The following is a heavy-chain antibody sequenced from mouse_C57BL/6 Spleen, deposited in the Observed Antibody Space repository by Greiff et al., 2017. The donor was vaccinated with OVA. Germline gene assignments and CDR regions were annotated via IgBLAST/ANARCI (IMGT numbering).Heavy chain of an antibody. J-gene: IGHJ2*01. CDR3: ARQDYYGSYYFDY. V-gene: IGHV1-61*01. CDR2: IYPSDSET. Sequence: QVQLQQPGAELVRPGSSVKLSCKASGYTFTSYWMDWVKQRPGQGLEWIGNIYPSDSETHYNQKFKDKATLTVDKSSSTAYMQLSSLTSEDSAVYYCARQDYYGSYYFDYWGKGTTLTVSS. D-gene: IGHD1-1*01. CDR1: GYTFTSYW.